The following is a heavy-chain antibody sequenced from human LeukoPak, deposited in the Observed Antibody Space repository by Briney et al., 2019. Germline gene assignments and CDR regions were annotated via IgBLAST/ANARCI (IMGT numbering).Heavy chain of an antibody. D-gene: IGHD4-11*01. CDR2: ISSSGSTI. V-gene: IGHV3-11*01. Sequence: GGSLRLSCAASGFTFSDYYMSWIRQAPGKGLEWVSYISSSGSTIYYADSVKGRFTISRDNAKNSLYLQMNSLRAEDTAVYYCARDPEMTTVTPNWFDPWGQGTLVTVSS. J-gene: IGHJ5*02. CDR1: GFTFSDYY. CDR3: ARDPEMTTVTPNWFDP.